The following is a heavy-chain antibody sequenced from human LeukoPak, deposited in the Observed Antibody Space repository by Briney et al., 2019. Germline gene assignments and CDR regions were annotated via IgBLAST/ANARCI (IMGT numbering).Heavy chain of an antibody. J-gene: IGHJ5*02. CDR2: INPNSGGT. CDR1: GYTFTGYY. CDR3: AREIVVVITRSNWFDP. V-gene: IGHV1-2*02. D-gene: IGHD3-22*01. Sequence: ASVKVSCTASGYTFTGYYMHWVRQAPGQGLEWMGWINPNSGGTNYAQKFQGRVTMTRDTSISTAYMELSRLRSDDTAVYYCAREIVVVITRSNWFDPWGQGTLVTVSS.